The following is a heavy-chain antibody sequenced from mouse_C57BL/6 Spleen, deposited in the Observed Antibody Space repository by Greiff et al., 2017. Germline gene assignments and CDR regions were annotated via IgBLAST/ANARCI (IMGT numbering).Heavy chain of an antibody. CDR3: ARGTCYYDSSRFDY. CDR1: GFSLSTFGMG. D-gene: IGHD1-1*01. V-gene: IGHV8-8*01. Sequence: QVTLKESGPGILQPSQTLSMTCSFSGFSLSTFGMGVGWIRQPSGKGLEWLAHIWWDDAKYYKPALKSRITISKDTSKNQVFLKIANVDTADTAAYYCARGTCYYDSSRFDYWGQGTTLTVSS. J-gene: IGHJ2*01. CDR2: IWWDDAK.